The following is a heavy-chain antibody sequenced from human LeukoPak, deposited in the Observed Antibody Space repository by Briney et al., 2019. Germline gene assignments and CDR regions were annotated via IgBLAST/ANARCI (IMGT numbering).Heavy chain of an antibody. V-gene: IGHV3-9*01. J-gene: IGHJ6*02. Sequence: GGSLRLSCAASGFTFDDYAMHWVRQAPGKGLEWVSGISWNSGSIGYADSVKGRFTISRDNAKNSLYLQMNSLRAEDTASYYCAKEHSSSPADYYYYGMDVWGQGTTVTVSS. D-gene: IGHD6-6*01. CDR3: AKEHSSSPADYYYYGMDV. CDR2: ISWNSGSI. CDR1: GFTFDDYA.